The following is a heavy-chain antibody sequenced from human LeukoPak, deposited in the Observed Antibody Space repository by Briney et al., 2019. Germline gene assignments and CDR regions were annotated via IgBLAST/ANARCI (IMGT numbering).Heavy chain of an antibody. CDR3: AKDRDYYAVDY. D-gene: IGHD3-22*01. V-gene: IGHV3-23*01. CDR2: ISGSGDGT. J-gene: IGHJ4*02. CDR1: GFTFSSYA. Sequence: AGASLRLSCAASGFTFSSYAMSWVRQAPGKGLDWVSAISGSGDGTYYADSVKGRFTISRDNSKNTLYLQMNTLRAEDTAVYYCAKDRDYYAVDYWGQGTLATVSS.